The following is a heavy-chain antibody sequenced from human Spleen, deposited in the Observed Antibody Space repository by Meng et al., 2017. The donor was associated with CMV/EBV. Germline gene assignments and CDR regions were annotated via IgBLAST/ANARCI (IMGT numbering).Heavy chain of an antibody. D-gene: IGHD3-10*01. CDR1: GFVVSSKS. Sequence: ESLKISCAASGFVVSSKSMSWVRQAPGKGLEWIGYIYYSGSTNYNPSLKSRVTISLDTSKNQFSLNLSSVTAADTAVYYCARGKVRGVRFDYWGQGILVTVSS. CDR2: IYYSGST. J-gene: IGHJ4*02. V-gene: IGHV4-59*02. CDR3: ARGKVRGVRFDY.